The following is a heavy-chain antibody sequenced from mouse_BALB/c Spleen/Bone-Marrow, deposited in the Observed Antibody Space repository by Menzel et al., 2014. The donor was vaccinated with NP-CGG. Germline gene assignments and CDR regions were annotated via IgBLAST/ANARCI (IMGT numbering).Heavy chain of an antibody. Sequence: EVQLQQSGPELVKPGASVKMSCKASGYTFTSYVLHWVQQKPGQGLEWIGYINPYNDGTKYNEKFKGKATLTSDKSSSRAYMELSSLHAEDSSVYYCARRGYDDGYYATDYWGQGTSVTVSS. V-gene: IGHV1-14*01. CDR2: INPYNDGT. J-gene: IGHJ4*01. D-gene: IGHD2-14*01. CDR1: GYTFTSYV. CDR3: ARRGYDDGYYATDY.